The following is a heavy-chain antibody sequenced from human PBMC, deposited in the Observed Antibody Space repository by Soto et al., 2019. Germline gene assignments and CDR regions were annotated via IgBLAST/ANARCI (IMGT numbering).Heavy chain of an antibody. D-gene: IGHD2-8*01. CDR3: ATAKPYCTNGVCRNDALAI. CDR1: GYTLTELS. J-gene: IGHJ3*02. Sequence: ASVKVSCKVSGYTLTELSMHWVRQAPGKGLEWMGGFDPEDGETIYAQKFQGRVTMTEDTSTDTAYMELSSLRSEDTAVYYCATAKPYCTNGVCRNDALAIWGQGTMVTVSS. V-gene: IGHV1-24*01. CDR2: FDPEDGET.